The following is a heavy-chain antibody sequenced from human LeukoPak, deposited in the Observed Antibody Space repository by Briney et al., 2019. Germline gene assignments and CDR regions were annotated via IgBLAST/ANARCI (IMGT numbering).Heavy chain of an antibody. V-gene: IGHV1-2*02. D-gene: IGHD1-1*01. CDR1: GYTFTAYY. CDR3: ARDDNFQFDS. CDR2: INPNTGAT. J-gene: IGHJ4*02. Sequence: EASVKVSCKASGYTFTAYYMHWVRQAPGQGLEWKGWINPNTGATNYAQKFQGRVTMTRDTSINTAYLDLSSLTSGDTALYYCARDDNFQFDSWGQGTLVTVSS.